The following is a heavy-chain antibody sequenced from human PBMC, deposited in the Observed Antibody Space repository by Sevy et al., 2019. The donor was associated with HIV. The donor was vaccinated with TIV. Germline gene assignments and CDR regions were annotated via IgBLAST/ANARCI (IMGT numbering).Heavy chain of an antibody. CDR1: GFTFSSYA. CDR3: ARDGAYYYDSSGYYYWGGYFDY. Sequence: GGSLRLSCAASGFTFSSYAMHWVRQAPGKGLEWVAVISYDGSNKYYADSVKGRFTISRDNSKNTLYLQMNSLRAEDXXXXYCARDGAYYYDSSGYYYWGGYFDYWGQGTLVTVSS. J-gene: IGHJ4*02. D-gene: IGHD3-22*01. V-gene: IGHV3-30-3*01. CDR2: ISYDGSNK.